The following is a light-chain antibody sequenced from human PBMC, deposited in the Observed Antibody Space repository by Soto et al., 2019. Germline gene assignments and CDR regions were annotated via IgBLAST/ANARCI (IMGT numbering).Light chain of an antibody. CDR3: EQRYLHSST. CDR1: QSVITY. J-gene: IGKJ1*01. CDR2: AAS. Sequence: DIQITQSPSSLSASVGDRVTITCRASQSVITYLNWYQLKPGKAPKLLIYAASSLQSGVTSGFSGSGSGTDFTLTISSLQPEDFAKCYCEQRYLHSSTFGQGPKVE. V-gene: IGKV1-39*01.